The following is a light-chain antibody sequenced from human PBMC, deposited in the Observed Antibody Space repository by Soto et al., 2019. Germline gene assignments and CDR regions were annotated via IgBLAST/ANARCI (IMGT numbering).Light chain of an antibody. Sequence: IVFTHSPGTLSLSPWEITTLSCRASQSISRYLAWYQQKPGQGPRLLIYGASSRATGTPDRFSGSGSGTDFTLTINRLEPEDFALYYCQQYGSSPPTFGQGTKVDIK. CDR1: QSISRY. V-gene: IGKV3-20*01. CDR2: GAS. J-gene: IGKJ1*01. CDR3: QQYGSSPPT.